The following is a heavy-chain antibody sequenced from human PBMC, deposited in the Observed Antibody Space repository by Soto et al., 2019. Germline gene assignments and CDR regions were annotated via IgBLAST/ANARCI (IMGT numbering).Heavy chain of an antibody. Sequence: GGSLRLSCAASGFTFSTYGMTRVRQAPGKGLEWVSSINDSGDTYYGDSVKGRFTISRDNSKSTLYLQMNSLSAEDTAVYYCAKRVAYSSSSAYFDYWAQGTLVTVSS. J-gene: IGHJ4*02. CDR2: INDSGDT. D-gene: IGHD6-6*01. V-gene: IGHV3-23*01. CDR1: GFTFSTYG. CDR3: AKRVAYSSSSAYFDY.